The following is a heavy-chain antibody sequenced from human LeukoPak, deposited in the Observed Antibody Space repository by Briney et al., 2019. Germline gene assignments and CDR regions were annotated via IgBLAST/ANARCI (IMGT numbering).Heavy chain of an antibody. CDR1: GGSISSSSYY. V-gene: IGHV4-39*01. CDR2: IYYSGST. Sequence: SETLSLTCTVSGGSISSSSYYWGWIRQPPGKGLEWIGSIYYSGSTYYNPSLKSRVTISVDTSKNQFSLKLSSVTAADTVVYYCARITIAVVASATPEKDYWGQGTLVTVSS. D-gene: IGHD2-15*01. CDR3: ARITIAVVASATPEKDY. J-gene: IGHJ4*02.